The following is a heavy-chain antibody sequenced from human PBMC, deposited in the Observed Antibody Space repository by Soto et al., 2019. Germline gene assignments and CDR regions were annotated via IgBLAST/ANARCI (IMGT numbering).Heavy chain of an antibody. CDR1: GLFVSSSY. Sequence: PGGSLRLSCAASGLFVSSSYMAWVRQAPGKGLEWVSFIYADGTTYYADSVKGRFTISRHNSMNTLYLQMNSLRADDTAIYYCARSYYYNYFDYWGQGTLVTVSS. CDR3: ARSYYYNYFDY. CDR2: IYADGTT. V-gene: IGHV3-53*04. D-gene: IGHD3-22*01. J-gene: IGHJ4*02.